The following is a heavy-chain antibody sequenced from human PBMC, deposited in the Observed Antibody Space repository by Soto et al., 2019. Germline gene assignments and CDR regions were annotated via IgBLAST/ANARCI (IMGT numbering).Heavy chain of an antibody. Sequence: EVQLVDSGEGLVQPGRSLRLSCAASGFTFDIYAMHWVRQAPGKGLEWVSSISWNSGTRGYADSVKGRFTISRDNAKNSLYLQMDSLRTEDTAFYYCAKELGGYSYGYELDHWGQGTLVAVSS. CDR1: GFTFDIYA. J-gene: IGHJ4*02. CDR2: ISWNSGTR. CDR3: AKELGGYSYGYELDH. D-gene: IGHD5-18*01. V-gene: IGHV3-9*01.